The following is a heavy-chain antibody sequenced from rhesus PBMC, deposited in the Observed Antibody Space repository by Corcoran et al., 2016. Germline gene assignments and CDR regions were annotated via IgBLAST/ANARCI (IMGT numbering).Heavy chain of an antibody. CDR3: ASGGYNFWTGYYLAY. Sequence: QLQLQESGPGLVKPSETLSLTCAVSGGSISSNFWSWIRQPPGKGLEWIGRISGSGGSTDYNPSLKSRVTSSTDTSKNQFSLKLTSMTAADTAVYYCASGGYNFWTGYYLAYWGQGVLVTVSS. J-gene: IGHJ4*01. V-gene: IGHV4-173*01. D-gene: IGHD3-3*01. CDR2: ISGSGGST. CDR1: GGSISSNF.